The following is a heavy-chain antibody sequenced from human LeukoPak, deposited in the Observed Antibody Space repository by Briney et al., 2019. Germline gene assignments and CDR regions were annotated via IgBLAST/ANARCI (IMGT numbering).Heavy chain of an antibody. CDR1: GGSISSYY. Sequence: SETLSLTCTVSGGSISSYYWSWIRQPPGKGLEWIGEINHNGGTKYNPSIKSRVTTSVDKTKNHFSLKLSSVTAADTAVYYCARGHLRYFDWLFQGAFDIWGQGTMVTVSS. J-gene: IGHJ3*02. CDR3: ARGHLRYFDWLFQGAFDI. D-gene: IGHD3-9*01. V-gene: IGHV4-34*01. CDR2: INHNGGT.